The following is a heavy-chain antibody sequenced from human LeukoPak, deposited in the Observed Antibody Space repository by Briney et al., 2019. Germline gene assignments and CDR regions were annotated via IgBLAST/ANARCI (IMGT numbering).Heavy chain of an antibody. CDR1: GYTFTSYG. J-gene: IGHJ4*02. V-gene: IGHV1-18*01. D-gene: IGHD3-16*02. Sequence: ASVKVSCKASGYTFTSYGISWVRQAPGQGLEWMGWISAYNGNTNYAQKLQGRVTMTTDTSTSTAYMELRSLRSDDTAVYYCAMRLMITFGGVIGPFDYWGQGTLVTVSS. CDR2: ISAYNGNT. CDR3: AMRLMITFGGVIGPFDY.